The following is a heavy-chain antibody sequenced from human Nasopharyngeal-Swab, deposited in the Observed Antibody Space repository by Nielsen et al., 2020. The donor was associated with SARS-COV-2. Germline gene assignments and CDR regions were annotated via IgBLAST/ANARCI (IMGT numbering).Heavy chain of an antibody. CDR3: ARLRGSGTKPNLYYYYYGMDV. CDR1: GGSISSSSYY. J-gene: IGHJ6*02. CDR2: IYYSGST. V-gene: IGHV4-39*01. D-gene: IGHD3-10*01. Sequence: SETLSLTCTVSGGSISSSSYYWGWIRQPPGKGLEWIGSIYYSGSTHYNPSLKSRVTISVDTSKNQFSLKLSSVTAADTAVYYCARLRGSGTKPNLYYYYYGMDVWGQGTTVTVSS.